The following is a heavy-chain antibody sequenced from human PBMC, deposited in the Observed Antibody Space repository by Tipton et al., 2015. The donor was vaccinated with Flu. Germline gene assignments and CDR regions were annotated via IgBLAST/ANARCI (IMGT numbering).Heavy chain of an antibody. D-gene: IGHD3-22*01. CDR3: TTWILYYDSSRSFDI. V-gene: IGHV3-15*05. CDR2: IRSKSAGGTT. J-gene: IGHJ3*02. CDR1: GFTFNNAW. Sequence: SLRLSCTTSGFTFNNAWMSWVRQAPGKGLEWVGRIRSKSAGGTTDSAAPVKGRFTISRDDSKNTLYLQMNSLNTGDTGVYYCTTWILYYDSSRSFDIWGQGTMVTVSS.